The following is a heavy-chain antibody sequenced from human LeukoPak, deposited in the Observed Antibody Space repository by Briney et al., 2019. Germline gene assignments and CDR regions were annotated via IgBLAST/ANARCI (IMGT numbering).Heavy chain of an antibody. D-gene: IGHD2-2*01. V-gene: IGHV4-4*07. CDR3: ARDIVVVPAAYYFDY. Sequence: PSETLSLTCTVSGGSISSYYWSWIRQHAGKGLEWIGRIYTSGSTNYNPSLKSRVTMSVDTSKNQFSLKLSSVTAADTAVYYCARDIVVVPAAYYFDYWGQGTLVTVSS. J-gene: IGHJ4*02. CDR2: IYTSGST. CDR1: GGSISSYY.